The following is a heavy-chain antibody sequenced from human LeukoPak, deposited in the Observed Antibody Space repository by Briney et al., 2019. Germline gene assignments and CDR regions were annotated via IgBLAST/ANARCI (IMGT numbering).Heavy chain of an antibody. CDR1: GFTFSSYW. CDR2: INSDGSST. D-gene: IGHD1-26*01. Sequence: PGGSLRLSCAASGFTFSSYWMNWVRQAPGKGLVWVSRINSDGSSTSYADSVKGRFAISRDNAKNTLYLQMNSLRAEDTAVYYCAREKVGAPRLFDYWGQGTLVTVSS. J-gene: IGHJ4*02. CDR3: AREKVGAPRLFDY. V-gene: IGHV3-74*01.